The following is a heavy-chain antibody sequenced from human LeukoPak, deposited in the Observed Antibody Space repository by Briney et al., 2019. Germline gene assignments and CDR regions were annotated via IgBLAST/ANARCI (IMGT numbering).Heavy chain of an antibody. V-gene: IGHV1-2*02. CDR3: ARVKTMIVVVSLFDY. CDR2: INPNSGGT. CDR1: GYTFTGYY. D-gene: IGHD3-22*01. J-gene: IGHJ4*02. Sequence: ASVKVSCKASGYTFTGYYMHWVRQAPGQGLEWMGWINPNSGGTNYAQKFQGRVTMTRDTSITTAFMELSRLRSDDTAVYYCARVKTMIVVVSLFDYWGQGTLVTVSS.